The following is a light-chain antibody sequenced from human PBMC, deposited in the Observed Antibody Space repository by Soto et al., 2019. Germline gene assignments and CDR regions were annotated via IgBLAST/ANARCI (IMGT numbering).Light chain of an antibody. CDR3: QQANSSPLT. CDR2: PAS. J-gene: IGKJ5*01. V-gene: IGKV1-12*01. CDR1: QGISSS. Sequence: DVHMTQSPSSVSASVGNRVTITCGASQGISSSFAWYQQKTGKAPKLLIYPASSLQSGVPSRFSGSGSGTDFTLTISSLPPEDFEPYYCQQANSSPLTFGQGTRLEIK.